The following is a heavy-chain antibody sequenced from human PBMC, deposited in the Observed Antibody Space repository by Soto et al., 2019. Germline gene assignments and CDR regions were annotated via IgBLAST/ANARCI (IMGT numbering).Heavy chain of an antibody. D-gene: IGHD3-10*01. Sequence: PGASVKVSCKASGYTFTDYYIHWVRQAPGQGLQWMGWTHPITGDTNYEQRFQGRVTMTRDMSISTAYMELSGLTSDDTAVYYCATPRGKGNWFDPWGQGTLVTVSS. CDR2: THPITGDT. CDR3: ATPRGKGNWFDP. J-gene: IGHJ5*02. V-gene: IGHV1-2*02. CDR1: GYTFTDYY.